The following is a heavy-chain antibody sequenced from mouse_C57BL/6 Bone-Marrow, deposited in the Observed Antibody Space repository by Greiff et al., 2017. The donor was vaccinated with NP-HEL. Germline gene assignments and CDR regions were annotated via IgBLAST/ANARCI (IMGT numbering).Heavy chain of an antibody. Sequence: EVQRVESEGGLVQPGSSMKLSCTASGFTFSDYYMAWVRQVPEKGLEWVANINYDGSSTYYLDSLKSRFIISRDNAKNILYLQMSSLKSEDTATYYCARADYYGSSCDFDYWGQGTTLTVSS. CDR2: INYDGSST. CDR3: ARADYYGSSCDFDY. CDR1: GFTFSDYY. V-gene: IGHV5-16*01. D-gene: IGHD1-1*01. J-gene: IGHJ2*01.